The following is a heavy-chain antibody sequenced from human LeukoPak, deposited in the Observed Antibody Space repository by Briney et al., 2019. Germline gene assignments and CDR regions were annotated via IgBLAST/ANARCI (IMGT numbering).Heavy chain of an antibody. V-gene: IGHV3-30*04. CDR2: ISYDGSNK. Sequence: GGSLRLSCAASGFTFSSYAMHWVRQAPGKGLEWVAVISYDGSNKYYADSVKGRFTISRDNSKNTLYLQMNSLRAEDTAVYYCAKVITIFDYWGQGTLVTVSS. CDR3: AKVITIFDY. CDR1: GFTFSSYA. D-gene: IGHD3-10*01. J-gene: IGHJ4*02.